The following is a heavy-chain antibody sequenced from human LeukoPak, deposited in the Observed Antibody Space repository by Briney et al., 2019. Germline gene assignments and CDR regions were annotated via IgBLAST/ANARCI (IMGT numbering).Heavy chain of an antibody. CDR2: ISSGSSTI. V-gene: IGHV3-48*01. D-gene: IGHD1-14*01. CDR1: GFTFSTYN. CDR3: AKYVTAKGPPYGLDV. J-gene: IGHJ6*02. Sequence: GGSLRLSCAASGFTFSTYNMNWVRQAPGKGLEWLSYISSGSSTIYYADSVEGRFTISRDNAKNTLYLQMNSLRAEDTAIYYCAKYVTAKGPPYGLDVWGQGTTVTVSS.